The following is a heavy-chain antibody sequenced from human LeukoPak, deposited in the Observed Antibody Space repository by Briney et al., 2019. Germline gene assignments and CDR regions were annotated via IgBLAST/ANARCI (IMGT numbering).Heavy chain of an antibody. Sequence: GASVKVSCKASGYTFTSYGISWVRQAPGQGLEWMGWISTYNGNTNYAQKVQGRVTMTTDTSTSTGYVELRSLRSDDTAVYYCARAYSSGRYGELDYWGQGTLVTVSS. J-gene: IGHJ4*02. CDR1: GYTFTSYG. CDR2: ISTYNGNT. D-gene: IGHD6-19*01. CDR3: ARAYSSGRYGELDY. V-gene: IGHV1-18*01.